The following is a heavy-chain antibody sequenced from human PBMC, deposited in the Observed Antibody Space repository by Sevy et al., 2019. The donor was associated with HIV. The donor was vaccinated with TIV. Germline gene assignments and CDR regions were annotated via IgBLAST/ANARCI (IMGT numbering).Heavy chain of an antibody. V-gene: IGHV3-13*01. CDR3: ARKSTSYSNFDY. CDR1: GFTFSFYD. CDR2: FGIAGDT. D-gene: IGHD1-26*01. Sequence: GGSLRLSCAASGFTFSFYDMHWVRQAKGKGLEWVSGFGIAGDTYYAGSVKGRFTISRDNAKNSLYLQMNSLRAGDTAVYYCARKSTSYSNFDYWGQGTLVTVSS. J-gene: IGHJ4*02.